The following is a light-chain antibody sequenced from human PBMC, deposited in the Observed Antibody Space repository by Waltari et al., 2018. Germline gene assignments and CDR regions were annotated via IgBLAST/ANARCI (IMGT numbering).Light chain of an antibody. CDR2: DVN. V-gene: IGLV2-14*03. Sequence: QSALSQPASVSGSPGQSITISCTGASSDVGGHDYVSWYKQHPGKAPKLIIRDVNNRPSGVSNRFSGSKSGNSASRTISGLHAEDEADYYCSSYSTSSSLILFGEGTKVTVL. J-gene: IGLJ2*01. CDR3: SSYSTSSSLIL. CDR1: SSDVGGHDY.